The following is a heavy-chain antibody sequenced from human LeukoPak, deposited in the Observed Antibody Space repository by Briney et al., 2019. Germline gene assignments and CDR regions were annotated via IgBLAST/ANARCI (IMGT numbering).Heavy chain of an antibody. Sequence: SETLSLTCAVSGYSISSGYYWGWIRQPPGKGLEWIGSIYHSGSTYYNPSLKSRVTISVDTSKNQFSLKLSSVTAADTAVYYCARCVAVAGIPFDYWGQGTLVTVSS. V-gene: IGHV4-38-2*01. J-gene: IGHJ4*02. CDR2: IYHSGST. CDR1: GYSISSGYY. CDR3: ARCVAVAGIPFDY. D-gene: IGHD6-19*01.